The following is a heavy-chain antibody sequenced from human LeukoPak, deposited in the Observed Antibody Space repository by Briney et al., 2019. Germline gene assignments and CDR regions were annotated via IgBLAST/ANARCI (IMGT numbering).Heavy chain of an antibody. D-gene: IGHD3-10*01. CDR2: IYYSGST. CDR1: GGSISSSSYY. J-gene: IGHJ5*01. V-gene: IGHV4-39*07. CDR3: ARSRQASGLFNS. Sequence: SETLSLTCTVSGGSISSSSYYWGWIRQPPGKGLEWIGSIYYSGSTYYNPSLKSRFTISVDRPKNQLFLNVTSLTAADTAVYFCARSRQASGLFNSWGQGTLVVVSS.